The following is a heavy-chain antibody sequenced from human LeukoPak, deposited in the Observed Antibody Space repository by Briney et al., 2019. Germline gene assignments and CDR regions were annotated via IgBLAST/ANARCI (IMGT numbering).Heavy chain of an antibody. Sequence: SVKVSCKASGYTFTYRYLHWVRQAPGQALEWMGWITPFNGNTNYAQKFQDRVTITRDRSMSTAYMELSSLRSEDTAMYYCASSGYCSGGSCLSPWGQGTLVTVSS. CDR2: ITPFNGNT. V-gene: IGHV1-45*02. CDR1: GYTFTYRY. CDR3: ASSGYCSGGSCLSP. J-gene: IGHJ5*02. D-gene: IGHD2-15*01.